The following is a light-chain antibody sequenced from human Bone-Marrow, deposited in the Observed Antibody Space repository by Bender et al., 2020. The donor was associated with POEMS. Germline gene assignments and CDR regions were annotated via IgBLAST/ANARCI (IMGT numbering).Light chain of an antibody. CDR3: SSYTSSGAYV. Sequence: QSALTQPASVSGSPGQSITISCSGASSDIGDNTFVSWYQQLPGKAPTLMIFEVSNRPSGVSNRFSGSKSGNTASLTISGLQPEDEADYYCSSYTSSGAYVFGTGAKVTVL. V-gene: IGLV2-14*01. CDR1: SSDIGDNTF. CDR2: EVS. J-gene: IGLJ1*01.